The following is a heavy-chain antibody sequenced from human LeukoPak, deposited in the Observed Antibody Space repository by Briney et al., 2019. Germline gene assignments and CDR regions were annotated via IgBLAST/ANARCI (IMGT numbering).Heavy chain of an antibody. CDR1: GFSFSTYW. CDR3: ARDVTGPLDL. J-gene: IGHJ6*02. CDR2: INQDGSEK. D-gene: IGHD1-14*01. V-gene: IGHV3-7*01. Sequence: GGSLRLSCAASGFSFSTYWMSWVRQAPGKGLEWVAAINQDGSEKYYVDSVKGRFTISRDNAKNTMYLQMNSLRAEDTAVYYCARDVTGPLDLWGQGTTVTVSS.